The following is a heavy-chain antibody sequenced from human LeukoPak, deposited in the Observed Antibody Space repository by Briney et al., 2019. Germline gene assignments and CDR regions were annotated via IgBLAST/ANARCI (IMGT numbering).Heavy chain of an antibody. CDR3: ARAPFGFGELFPLV. V-gene: IGHV4-59*01. CDR2: IYDSGTT. CDR1: GGSISNYF. Sequence: SETLSLTCNVSGGSISNYFWSWIRQPPGKGPEWIGYIYDSGTTNYNPSLKSRVTISIDTSKNQFSLKLSSVTPADTAVYYCARAPFGFGELFPLVWGQGLLVTVSS. J-gene: IGHJ4*02. D-gene: IGHD3-10*01.